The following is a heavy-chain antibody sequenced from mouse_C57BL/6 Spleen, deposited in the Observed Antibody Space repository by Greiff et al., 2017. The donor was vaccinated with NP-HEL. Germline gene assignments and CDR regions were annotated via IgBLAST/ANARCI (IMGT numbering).Heavy chain of an antibody. Sequence: VKLQESGPGLVQPSQSLSITCTVSGFSLTSYGVHWVRQSPGKGLEWLGVIWSGGSTDYNAAFISRLSISKDNSKSQVFFKMNSLQADDTAIYYCASVGDYDSFAYWGQGTLVTVSA. CDR3: ASVGDYDSFAY. V-gene: IGHV2-2*01. CDR1: GFSLTSYG. J-gene: IGHJ3*01. D-gene: IGHD2-4*01. CDR2: IWSGGST.